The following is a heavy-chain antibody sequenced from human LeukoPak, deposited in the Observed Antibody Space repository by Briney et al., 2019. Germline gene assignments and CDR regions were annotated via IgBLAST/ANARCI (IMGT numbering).Heavy chain of an antibody. V-gene: IGHV3-21*01. Sequence: GGSLRLSCAASGFTFSSYSMNWVRQAPGKGLEWVSSISSSSSYIYYADSVKGRFTISRDNAKNSLYLQMNSLRAEDTAVYYCTSCSPFRGVIITNYWGQGTLVTVSS. CDR3: TSCSPFRGVIITNY. D-gene: IGHD3-10*01. CDR2: ISSSSSYI. J-gene: IGHJ4*02. CDR1: GFTFSSYS.